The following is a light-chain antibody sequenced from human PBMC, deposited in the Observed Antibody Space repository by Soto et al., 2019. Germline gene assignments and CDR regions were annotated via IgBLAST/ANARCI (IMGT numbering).Light chain of an antibody. CDR3: QVWDSSSLHGV. J-gene: IGLJ2*01. V-gene: IGLV3-21*04. Sequence: SYELTQPPSVSGAPGKTARITCGGNNIGSKSLHWYQQKPGQAPVLVIYYDSDRPSGIPERFYGSNSGNTATLTISMVEDEDEADYYCQVWDSSSLHGVFGGGTKLTVL. CDR2: YDS. CDR1: NIGSKS.